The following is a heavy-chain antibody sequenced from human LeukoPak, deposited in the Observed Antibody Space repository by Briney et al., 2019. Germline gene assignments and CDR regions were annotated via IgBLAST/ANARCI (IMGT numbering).Heavy chain of an antibody. CDR3: AKRVPYSSSSVYFDN. D-gene: IGHD6-6*01. V-gene: IGHV3-23*01. J-gene: IGHJ4*02. Sequence: GGSLRLSCAASGFTFSNHGMSWVLQASGKGLEWVSAVSDSGSDTYYADSVKGRFTVSRDNSKNTLYLQMNSLRAEDTAVYYCAKRVPYSSSSVYFDNWGQGTLVTVAS. CDR2: VSDSGSDT. CDR1: GFTFSNHG.